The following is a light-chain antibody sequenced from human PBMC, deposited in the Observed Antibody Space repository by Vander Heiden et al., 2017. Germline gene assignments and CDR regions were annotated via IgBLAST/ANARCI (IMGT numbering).Light chain of an antibody. CDR1: QSILYSSNNKDC. CDR2: WAS. J-gene: IGKJ1*01. Sequence: DIVMTQSPDSLAVSLGERATINCKSSQSILYSSNNKDCLAWFQQKPGQPPKLLIYWASTRESGVPDRFTGSGSGTDFTLTISSLQAADVAVYYRQQYYSIPSFGQGTKVEIK. V-gene: IGKV4-1*01. CDR3: QQYYSIPS.